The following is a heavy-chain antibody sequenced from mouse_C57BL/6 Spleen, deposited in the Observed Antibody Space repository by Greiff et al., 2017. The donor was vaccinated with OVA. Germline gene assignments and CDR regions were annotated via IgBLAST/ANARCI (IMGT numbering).Heavy chain of an antibody. J-gene: IGHJ1*03. Sequence: QVQLQQPGTELVKPGASVKLSCKASGYTFTGYCMHWVKQRPGQGLEWIGNINPSNGGTNYNEKFKSKATLTEDKSSSTAYMQLSSLTSEDSAVYYCARWDAVLATRYFYVWGTGATVTVAS. CDR1: GYTFTGYC. V-gene: IGHV1-53*01. D-gene: IGHD1-1*01. CDR3: ARWDAVLATRYFYV. CDR2: INPSNGGT.